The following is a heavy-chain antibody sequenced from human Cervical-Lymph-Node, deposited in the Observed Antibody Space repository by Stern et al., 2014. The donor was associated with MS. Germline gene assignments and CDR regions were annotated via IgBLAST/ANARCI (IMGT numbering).Heavy chain of an antibody. D-gene: IGHD1-14*01. CDR1: GFKFSIYW. J-gene: IGHJ4*02. V-gene: IGHV5-51*01. Sequence: EVQLEESGAELIRPGESLKISCKGSGFKFSIYWIAWVRQMPGKGLELMGIIYPGDSETRYSPSFQGQVTMSADKSTSTAYLQWSSLNASDTAMYFCARQTTAWASDVWGQGTLVTVSS. CDR2: IYPGDSET. CDR3: ARQTTAWASDV.